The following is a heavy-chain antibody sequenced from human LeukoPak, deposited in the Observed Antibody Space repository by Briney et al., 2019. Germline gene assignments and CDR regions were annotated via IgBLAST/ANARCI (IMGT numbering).Heavy chain of an antibody. CDR3: TRVGY. J-gene: IGHJ4*02. Sequence: GGSLRLSCAASGFTFSSYAMHWVRQAPGKGLEWLGVIKSKGYGGTIEYAASVKGRFSISRDDARSIAYLQMNSLKTEDTAVYYCTRVGYWGQGILVTVSS. CDR1: GFTFSSYA. CDR2: IKSKGYGGTI. V-gene: IGHV3-49*04.